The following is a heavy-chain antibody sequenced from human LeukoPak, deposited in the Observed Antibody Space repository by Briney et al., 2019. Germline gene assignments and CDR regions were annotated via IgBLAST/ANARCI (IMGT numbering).Heavy chain of an antibody. CDR2: IYYTGST. D-gene: IGHD2-2*01. J-gene: IGHJ4*02. CDR1: GGSISSDY. V-gene: IGHV4-59*12. Sequence: SETLSLTCTVSGGSISSDYWSWIRQPPGKGLEYIGYIYYTGSTNYNPSLKSRVTISVDTSKNQFSLKLSSVTAADTAVYYCARGPGCSSTSCEAYFDYWGQGTLVTVSS. CDR3: ARGPGCSSTSCEAYFDY.